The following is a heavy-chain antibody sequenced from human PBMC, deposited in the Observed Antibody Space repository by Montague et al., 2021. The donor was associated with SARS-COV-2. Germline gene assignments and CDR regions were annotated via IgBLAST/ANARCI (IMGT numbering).Heavy chain of an antibody. CDR1: GGSISSGGFY. Sequence: TLSLTCTVSGGSISSGGFYWSWIRQHPGKDLEWIGYISYSGSTYYNPSLKSRVTISVGTSKNQFSLTVNSVTAADTAVYYCARGGAARPGYWGQGTRVTVSS. CDR2: ISYSGST. V-gene: IGHV4-31*03. CDR3: ARGGAARPGY. D-gene: IGHD6-25*01. J-gene: IGHJ4*02.